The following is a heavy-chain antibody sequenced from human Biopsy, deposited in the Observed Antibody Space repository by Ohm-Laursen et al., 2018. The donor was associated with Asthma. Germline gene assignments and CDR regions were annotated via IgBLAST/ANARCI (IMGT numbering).Heavy chain of an antibody. CDR1: GYTFNSAG. D-gene: IGHD3-10*01. J-gene: IGHJ6*02. CDR2: ISVYNGNT. V-gene: IGHV1-18*01. CDR3: ARAVDYSHYYGIDV. Sequence: SVKVSCKTSGYTFNSAGITWVRQAPGQGLEWMGWISVYNGNTKVAQKLQDRVTMITDTSTSTAYMELRSLRSDDTAVYFCARAVDYSHYYGIDVWGQGTTVPV.